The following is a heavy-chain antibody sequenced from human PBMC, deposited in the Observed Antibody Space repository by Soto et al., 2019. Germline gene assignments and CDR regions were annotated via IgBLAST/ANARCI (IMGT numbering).Heavy chain of an antibody. CDR1: GDSVSINSAV. J-gene: IGHJ4*01. D-gene: IGHD1-26*01. V-gene: IGHV6-1*01. Sequence: RSQTLSLPCAITGDSVSINSAVWSWVRQSPSRGLEWLGRTYYRSKWYYEYAVSVRGRITINPDSSKNQYSLQLNSVTPEDTAVYFCARGEQYSGRIFDYWGQGTLVTVSS. CDR2: TYYRSKWYY. CDR3: ARGEQYSGRIFDY.